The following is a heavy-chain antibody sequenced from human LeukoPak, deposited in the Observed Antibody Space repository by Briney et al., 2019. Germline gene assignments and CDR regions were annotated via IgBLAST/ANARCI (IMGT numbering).Heavy chain of an antibody. CDR1: GGSISSSSYY. J-gene: IGHJ6*02. CDR3: ARGTGQYYYYYGMDV. CDR2: IYKRGST. D-gene: IGHD1-1*01. V-gene: IGHV4-39*01. Sequence: XETLSLTCTVSGGSISSSSYYWGWIRQPQGTGGEGVGSIYKRGSTYNNRSLKGRVTIPVATSKNQFSLKLSSVTAADTAVYYCARGTGQYYYYYGMDVWGQGTTVTVSS.